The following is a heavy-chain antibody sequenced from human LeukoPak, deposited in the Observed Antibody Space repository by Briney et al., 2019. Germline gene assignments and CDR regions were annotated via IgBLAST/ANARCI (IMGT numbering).Heavy chain of an antibody. CDR1: GGSISSGSYY. Sequence: SETLSLTCTVSGGSISSGSYYWSWIRQPAGKGLEWIGRIYTSGSTNYNPSLKSRVTISVDTSKNQFSLKLSSVTAADTAVYYCARGRGVPIYWGQGTLVTVSS. V-gene: IGHV4-61*02. J-gene: IGHJ4*02. D-gene: IGHD3-10*01. CDR3: ARGRGVPIY. CDR2: IYTSGST.